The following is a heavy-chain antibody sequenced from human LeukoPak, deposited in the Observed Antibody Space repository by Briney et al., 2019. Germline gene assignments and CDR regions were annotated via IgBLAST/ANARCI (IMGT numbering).Heavy chain of an antibody. CDR1: GDSLNYYY. J-gene: IGHJ4*02. CDR3: ARCYGSGSLYYFDY. CDR2: VSYSGGT. D-gene: IGHD3-10*01. Sequence: SETLSPTCSVSGDSLNYYYWTWIRQPPGKGLEWIGHVSYSGGTNYNASLKSRVTILVDTSKNQFSLMVRSVTAADTAIYYCARCYGSGSLYYFDYWGQGALVTVSS. V-gene: IGHV4-59*01.